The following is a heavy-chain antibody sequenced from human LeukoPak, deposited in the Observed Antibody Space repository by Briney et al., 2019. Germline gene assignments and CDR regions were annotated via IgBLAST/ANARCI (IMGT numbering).Heavy chain of an antibody. D-gene: IGHD1-26*01. CDR1: GFTFSNYS. CDR3: ARDHGSYPLDY. CDR2: ISSSCSYI. V-gene: IGHV3-21*01. Sequence: GGSLRPSCAASGFTFSNYSMNWVRQAPGKGLEWVSSISSSCSYIYYADSVKGRFTISRDNAKNSLYLQMNSLRAEDTAVYYCARDHGSYPLDYWGQGTLVTVSS. J-gene: IGHJ4*02.